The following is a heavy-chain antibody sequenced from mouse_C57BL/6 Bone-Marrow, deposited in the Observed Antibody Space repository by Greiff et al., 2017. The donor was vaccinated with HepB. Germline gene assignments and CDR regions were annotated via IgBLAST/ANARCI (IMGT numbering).Heavy chain of an antibody. V-gene: IGHV2-2*01. CDR3: ARNSHDGYYDAMDY. CDR2: IWSGGST. Sequence: QVHVKQSGPGLVQPSQSLPITCTVSGFSLTSYGVHWVRQSPGKGLEWLGVIWSGGSTDYNAAFISRLSISKDNSKSQVFFKMNSLQADDTAIYYCARNSHDGYYDAMDYWGQGTSVTVSS. CDR1: GFSLTSYG. D-gene: IGHD2-3*01. J-gene: IGHJ4*01.